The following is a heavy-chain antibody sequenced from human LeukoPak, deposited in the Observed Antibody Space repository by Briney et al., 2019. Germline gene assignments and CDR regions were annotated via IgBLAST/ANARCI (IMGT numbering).Heavy chain of an antibody. CDR1: GGTFSSYA. J-gene: IGHJ4*02. D-gene: IGHD6-19*01. Sequence: SVKVSCKASGGTFSSYAISWVRQAPGQGLEWMRGIIPIFGTANYAQKFQGRVTITADESTSTAYMELSSLRSEDTAVYYCARSPRGAVAGDYWGQGTLVTVSS. CDR2: IIPIFGTA. CDR3: ARSPRGAVAGDY. V-gene: IGHV1-69*13.